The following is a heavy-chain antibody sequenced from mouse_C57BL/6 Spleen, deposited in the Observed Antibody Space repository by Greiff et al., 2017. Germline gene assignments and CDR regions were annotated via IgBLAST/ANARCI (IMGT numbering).Heavy chain of an antibody. J-gene: IGHJ4*01. Sequence: EVKLQESGPGLVKPSQSLSLTCSVTGYSITSGYYWNWIRQFPGNKLEWMGYISYAGSNNYNPSLKNRSSITRDTSKNQFFLKLNSVTTEDTATYYCARDFNYDAMDYWGQGTSVTVSS. CDR1: GYSITSGYY. V-gene: IGHV3-6*01. CDR2: ISYAGSN. CDR3: ARDFNYDAMDY.